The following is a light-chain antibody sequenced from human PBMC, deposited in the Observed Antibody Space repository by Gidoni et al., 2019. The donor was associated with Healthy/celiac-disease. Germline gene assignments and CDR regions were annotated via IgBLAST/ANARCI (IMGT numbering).Light chain of an antibody. CDR3: SSYTSSSTDV. Sequence: QSALTQPASVSGSPGKSITISCPGTSSDVGGYNYVSWYQQHPGKAPKLMIYDVSNRPSGVSNRFSGSKSGNTASLTISGLQAEDEADYYCSSYTSSSTDVFGTGTKVTVL. V-gene: IGLV2-14*03. CDR1: SSDVGGYNY. J-gene: IGLJ1*01. CDR2: DVS.